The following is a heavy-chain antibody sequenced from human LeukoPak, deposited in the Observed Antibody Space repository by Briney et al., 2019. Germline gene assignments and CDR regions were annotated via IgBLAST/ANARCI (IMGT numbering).Heavy chain of an antibody. Sequence: GSLRLSCAASGFTFSSYSMTWVRQAPGKGLEWIGSIYYSGSTYYNPSLKSRVTISVDTSKNQFSLKLSSVTAADTAVYYCARLPRDGYNYYYWGQGTLVTVSS. CDR1: GFTFSSYS. V-gene: IGHV4-39*01. CDR2: IYYSGST. J-gene: IGHJ4*02. CDR3: ARLPRDGYNYYY. D-gene: IGHD5-24*01.